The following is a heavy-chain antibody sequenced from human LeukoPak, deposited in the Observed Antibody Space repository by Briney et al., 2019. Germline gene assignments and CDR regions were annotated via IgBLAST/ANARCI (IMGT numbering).Heavy chain of an antibody. J-gene: IGHJ6*03. Sequence: ASVKVSCKASGYTFTSYGISWVRQAPGQGLEWMGWISAYNGNTNYAQKLQGRVTMTTDTSTSTAYMELRSLRSDDTAVYYCARERVLEWLRECYYYYMDVWGKGTTVTVSS. V-gene: IGHV1-18*01. CDR2: ISAYNGNT. CDR1: GYTFTSYG. CDR3: ARERVLEWLRECYYYYMDV. D-gene: IGHD3-3*01.